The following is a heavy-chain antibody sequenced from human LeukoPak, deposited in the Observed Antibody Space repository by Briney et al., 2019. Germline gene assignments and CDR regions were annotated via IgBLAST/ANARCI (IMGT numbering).Heavy chain of an antibody. J-gene: IGHJ3*02. CDR3: ATISAQTFDI. Sequence: GGSLRLSCVGSGFIFRSHLVNWVRQSPGKGLEWAANIKPDGSDKYNVDSERGRFTVSRDNAKNSAFLQMNSLRAEDTAIYYCATISAQTFDIWGQGTLVSVSS. V-gene: IGHV3-7*01. D-gene: IGHD5-24*01. CDR1: GFIFRSHL. CDR2: IKPDGSDK.